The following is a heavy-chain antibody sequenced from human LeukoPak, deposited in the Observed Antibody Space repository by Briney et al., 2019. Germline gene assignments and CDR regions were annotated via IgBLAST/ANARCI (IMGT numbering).Heavy chain of an antibody. V-gene: IGHV4-34*01. Sequence: PSETLSLTCAVYGGSFSGYYWNWIRQPPGKGLEWIGEINHSGSTNYHPSLKSRVTISVDTSTNQFSLKLRSVTAADTAVYYCAGGRYGDYVGEDGFDIWGQGTMVTVSS. CDR1: GGSFSGYY. J-gene: IGHJ3*02. CDR2: INHSGST. D-gene: IGHD4-17*01. CDR3: AGGRYGDYVGEDGFDI.